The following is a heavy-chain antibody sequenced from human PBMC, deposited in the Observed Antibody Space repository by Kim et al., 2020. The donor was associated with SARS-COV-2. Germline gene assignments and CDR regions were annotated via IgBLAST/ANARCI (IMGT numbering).Heavy chain of an antibody. Sequence: GESLKISCQATGYSFATYWMAWVRQMPGKGLEWMGIIYPGDYDTTYSPSFRDQVTISVDKSISTAYLQWSSLKASDTATYYCARVETGRYWYFDLWGRGTLVTVSS. D-gene: IGHD2-21*02. V-gene: IGHV5-51*01. CDR3: ARVETGRYWYFDL. CDR2: IYPGDYDT. CDR1: GYSFATYW. J-gene: IGHJ2*01.